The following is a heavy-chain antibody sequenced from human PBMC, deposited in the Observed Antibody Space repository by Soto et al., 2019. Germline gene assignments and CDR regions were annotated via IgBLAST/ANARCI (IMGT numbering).Heavy chain of an antibody. CDR2: ISGSGGST. V-gene: IGHV3-23*01. CDR1: GFNFSSFS. J-gene: IGHJ6*02. CDR3: EKRSGWSYYYGMDV. Sequence: GGSMILSSASSGFNFSSFSMSWIRPTPGKGLEWVSAISGSGGSTYYADSVKGRFTISRDNSKNTLYLQMNSLRAEDTAVYYCEKRSGWSYYYGMDVWGQGTTVTVSS. D-gene: IGHD6-19*01.